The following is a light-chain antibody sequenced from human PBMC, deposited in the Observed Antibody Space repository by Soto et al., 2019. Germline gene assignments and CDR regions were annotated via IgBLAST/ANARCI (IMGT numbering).Light chain of an antibody. CDR2: AAS. CDR3: QESYTIPYT. CDR1: QSISTY. J-gene: IGKJ2*01. Sequence: DIPMTQSPSSLPASVGDRVTLTCRASQSISTYLNWYQQKPGKAPKLLIYAASSLQSGVPSRLSGSGSGTDFTLTISSLQTEDFATYYCQESYTIPYTFGQGNKLEIK. V-gene: IGKV1-39*01.